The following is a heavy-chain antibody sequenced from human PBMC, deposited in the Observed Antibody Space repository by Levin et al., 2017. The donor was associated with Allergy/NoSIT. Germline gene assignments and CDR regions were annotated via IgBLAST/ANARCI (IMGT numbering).Heavy chain of an antibody. Sequence: GASVKVSCKASGYTFSSYSVSWVRQAPGQGLEWVGWISGDTGNTKYAQKLQGRVTLTTDTSTSTAYMELRGLRSDDTAVYYCARASTAWYWFDPWGQGTLVTVSS. J-gene: IGHJ5*02. CDR2: ISGDTGNT. V-gene: IGHV1-18*01. CDR3: ARASTAWYWFDP. CDR1: GYTFSSYS. D-gene: IGHD6-19*01.